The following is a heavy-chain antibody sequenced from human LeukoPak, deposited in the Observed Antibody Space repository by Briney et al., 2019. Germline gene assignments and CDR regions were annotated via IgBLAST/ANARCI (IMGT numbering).Heavy chain of an antibody. Sequence: PSETLSLTCTVSGGSISSYYWSWIRQPPGKRLEWIGYIYYRGSTTYNPSLKSRVTFSVDTSKNQFSLKLNSVTAADTAVYYCARGGDYGDLRYFDYWGQGTLVTVSS. CDR3: ARGGDYGDLRYFDY. CDR2: IYYRGST. CDR1: GGSISSYY. J-gene: IGHJ4*02. V-gene: IGHV4-59*01. D-gene: IGHD4-17*01.